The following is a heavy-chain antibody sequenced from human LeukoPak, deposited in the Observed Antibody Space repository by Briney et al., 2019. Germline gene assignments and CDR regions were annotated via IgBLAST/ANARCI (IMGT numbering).Heavy chain of an antibody. CDR3: ARESPKTWVSRTPRAESGVYYYMDV. J-gene: IGHJ6*03. CDR1: GYTFTSYD. D-gene: IGHD3-3*01. V-gene: IGHV1-8*03. CDR2: MNPNSGNT. Sequence: ASVKVSCKASGYTFTSYDINWVRQATGQGLEWMGWMNPNSGNTGYAQKFQGRVTITRNTSISTAYMELSSLRSEDTAVYYCARESPKTWVSRTPRAESGVYYYMDVWGKGTTVTISS.